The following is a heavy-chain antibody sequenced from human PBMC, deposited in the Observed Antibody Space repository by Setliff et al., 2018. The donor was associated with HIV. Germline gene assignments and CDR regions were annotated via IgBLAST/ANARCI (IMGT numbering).Heavy chain of an antibody. CDR1: GVSISNYY. D-gene: IGHD3-3*01. Sequence: PAETLSRTCTVSGVSISNYYWSWIRQPPGKGLEWIGYMYYSGNTNYNPSLKSRVTISVDTSKSQFSLKLNSVTAADTAVYYCARDQSDWFYWGQGTLVTVSS. V-gene: IGHV4-59*01. CDR3: ARDQSDWFY. CDR2: MYYSGNT. J-gene: IGHJ4*02.